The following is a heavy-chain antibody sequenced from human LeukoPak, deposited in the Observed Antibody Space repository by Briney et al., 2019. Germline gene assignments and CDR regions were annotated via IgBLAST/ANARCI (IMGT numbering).Heavy chain of an antibody. CDR2: IIPIFGTA. Sequence: SVKVSCKASGGTFSSYAISWVRQAPGKGLGWMGRIIPIFGTANYAQKFQGRVTITTDESTSTAYMELSSLRSEDTAVYYCAREPEARGYYYYYMDVWGKGTTVTVSS. CDR1: GGTFSSYA. J-gene: IGHJ6*03. V-gene: IGHV1-69*05. CDR3: AREPEARGYYYYYMDV.